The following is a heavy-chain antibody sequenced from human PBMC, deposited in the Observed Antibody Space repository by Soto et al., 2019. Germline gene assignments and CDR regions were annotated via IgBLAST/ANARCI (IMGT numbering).Heavy chain of an antibody. CDR1: GYTFTGYY. D-gene: IGHD3-3*02. J-gene: IGHJ6*01. V-gene: IGHV1-2*04. Sequence: GASVKVSCKASGYTFTGYYMHWVRQAPGQGLEWMGWINPNSGGTNYAQKFQGWVTMTRDTSISTAYMELSRLRSDDTAVYYCARANPISIGGMDVWGQGTTVTVSS. CDR2: INPNSGGT. CDR3: ARANPISIGGMDV.